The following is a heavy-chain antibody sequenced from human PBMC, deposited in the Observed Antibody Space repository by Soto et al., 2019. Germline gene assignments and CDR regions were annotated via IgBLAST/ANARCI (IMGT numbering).Heavy chain of an antibody. J-gene: IGHJ3*02. CDR1: GFTFSSYA. Sequence: GGSLRLSCAASGFTFSSYAMSWVRQAPGKGLEWVSAISGSGGSTYYADSVKGRFTISRDNSKNTLYLQMNSLRAEDTAVYYCAKDQNDYVWGSYRYGDAFDIWGQGTMVTVSS. CDR3: AKDQNDYVWGSYRYGDAFDI. D-gene: IGHD3-16*02. CDR2: ISGSGGST. V-gene: IGHV3-23*01.